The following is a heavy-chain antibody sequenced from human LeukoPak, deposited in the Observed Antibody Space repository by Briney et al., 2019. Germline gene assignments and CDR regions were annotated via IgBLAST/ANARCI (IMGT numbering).Heavy chain of an antibody. CDR1: GFSFDSYA. D-gene: IGHD2-15*01. J-gene: IGHJ4*02. CDR3: AKDGYSSGRRRLDY. V-gene: IGHV3-9*01. Sequence: GGSLRLSCAASGFSFDSYAMHWVRQAPGKGLEWVSGITWNSDTIGYADSVKGRFTISRDNAKNSLYLQMNSLTAEDTALYFCAKDGYSSGRRRLDYWGQGTLVTVSS. CDR2: ITWNSDTI.